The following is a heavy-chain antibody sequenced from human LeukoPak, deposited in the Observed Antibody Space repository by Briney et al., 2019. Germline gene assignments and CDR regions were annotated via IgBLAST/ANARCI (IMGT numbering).Heavy chain of an antibody. CDR3: ARDGPGTTYFDY. V-gene: IGHV1-2*02. CDR2: INSNRGGT. J-gene: IGHJ4*02. D-gene: IGHD1-7*01. Sequence: ASVKVSCKASGYTFTNYYIHWVRQAPGQGLEWMGWINSNRGGTNYAQKFQGRVTMTRDTSISTAYMELSSLRSDDTAVYYCARDGPGTTYFDYWGQGTLVTVSS. CDR1: GYTFTNYY.